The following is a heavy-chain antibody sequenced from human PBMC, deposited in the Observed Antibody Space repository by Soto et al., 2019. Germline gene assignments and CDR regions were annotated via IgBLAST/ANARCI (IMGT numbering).Heavy chain of an antibody. Sequence: SETLSLTCTVSGGSISSGDYYWSWIRQPPGKGLEWIGYIYNSGSTYYNPSLKSRVTISVDTSKNQFSLKLTSVTAADTAVYYCARVAPSSGWPFDYWGQGTLVTVSS. CDR2: IYNSGST. J-gene: IGHJ4*02. V-gene: IGHV4-30-4*01. D-gene: IGHD6-19*01. CDR3: ARVAPSSGWPFDY. CDR1: GGSISSGDYY.